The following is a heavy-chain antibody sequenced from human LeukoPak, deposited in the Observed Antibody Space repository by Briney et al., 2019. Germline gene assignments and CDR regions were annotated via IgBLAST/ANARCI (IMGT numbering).Heavy chain of an antibody. Sequence: PGRSLRLSCAASGFSFSNYGLHWVRQAPGKGLEWVAVISYDGTLKYYGDSVRGRFTISRDNSKNTLYLQMNSLRVGDTAMYYCAKDRGSGYQAGLDYWGQGTLVTVSS. D-gene: IGHD5-12*01. CDR3: AKDRGSGYQAGLDY. V-gene: IGHV3-30*18. CDR2: ISYDGTLK. CDR1: GFSFSNYG. J-gene: IGHJ4*02.